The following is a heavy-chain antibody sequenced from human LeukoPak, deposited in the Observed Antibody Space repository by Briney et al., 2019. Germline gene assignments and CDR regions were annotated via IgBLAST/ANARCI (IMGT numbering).Heavy chain of an antibody. CDR3: AKGGKWDVTPFDY. D-gene: IGHD1-26*01. Sequence: GGSLRLSCAASGFTSTCYSMNWVRQAPGKGLEWVSTISGGGGSTYYADSVKGRFTISRDNSKNTLYLQVNSLRAEDTAVYYCAKGGKWDVTPFDYWGQGTLVTVSS. CDR2: ISGGGGST. CDR1: GFTSTCYS. J-gene: IGHJ4*02. V-gene: IGHV3-23*01.